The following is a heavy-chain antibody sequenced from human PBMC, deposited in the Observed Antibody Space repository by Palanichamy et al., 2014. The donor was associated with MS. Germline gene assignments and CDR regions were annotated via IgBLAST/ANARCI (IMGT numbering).Heavy chain of an antibody. V-gene: IGHV1-46*01. CDR2: SNPGGGST. CDR1: GLTFTSYS. Sequence: QVQLVQSGAEVKKPGASVKLSCEASGLTFTSYSIYWVRQAPGQGLECLGVSNPGGGSTSYAQRFQGRVTMTRDTSTSTLYMELTGLTSVDTAVYYCARGPPAGFRGGFDIWGQGTMVTVSS. D-gene: IGHD3-10*01. J-gene: IGHJ3*02. CDR3: ARGPPAGFRGGFDI.